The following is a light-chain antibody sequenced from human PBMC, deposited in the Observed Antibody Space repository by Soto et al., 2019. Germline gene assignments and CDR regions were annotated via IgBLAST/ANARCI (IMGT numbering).Light chain of an antibody. CDR1: LSVSVY. CDR2: GES. CDR3: QQYGSSGT. J-gene: IGKJ1*01. V-gene: IGKV3-20*01. Sequence: VLTQSPATLSLSPGEXATLXCRTSLSVSVYLDWYQQKPGQAPRXLIYGESNRATGIPDRFSGSGSGTDFTLTISRLEPEDFAVYYCQQYGSSGTFGQGTKVDI.